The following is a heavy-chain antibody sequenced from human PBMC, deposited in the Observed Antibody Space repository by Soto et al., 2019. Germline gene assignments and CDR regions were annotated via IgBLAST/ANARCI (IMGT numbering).Heavy chain of an antibody. D-gene: IGHD3-22*01. CDR3: ARVAYFDSSGYYYFFDY. CDR1: GGSFSGYY. Sequence: SETLSLTCAVYGGSFSGYYWSWIRQPPGKGLEWIGEINHSGSTNYNPSLKSRVTISVDTFKNQLSLTLSSVTAADTAVYYCARVAYFDSSGYYYFFDYWGQGTLVTVSS. J-gene: IGHJ4*02. V-gene: IGHV4-34*01. CDR2: INHSGST.